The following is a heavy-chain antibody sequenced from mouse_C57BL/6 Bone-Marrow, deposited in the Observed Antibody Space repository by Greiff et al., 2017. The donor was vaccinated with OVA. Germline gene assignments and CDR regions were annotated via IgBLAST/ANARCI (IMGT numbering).Heavy chain of an antibody. Sequence: VQLVESGAELARPGASVKLSCKASGYTFTSYGISWVKQRTGQGLEWIGEIYPRSGNTYYNEKFKGKATLTADKSSSTAYMELRSLTSEDSAVYFCARDRTGTFDYGGQGTTLTVSS. CDR2: IYPRSGNT. J-gene: IGHJ2*01. D-gene: IGHD4-1*01. CDR1: GYTFTSYG. CDR3: ARDRTGTFDY. V-gene: IGHV1-81*01.